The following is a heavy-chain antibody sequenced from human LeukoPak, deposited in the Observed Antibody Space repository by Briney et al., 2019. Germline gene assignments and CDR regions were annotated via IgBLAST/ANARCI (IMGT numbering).Heavy chain of an antibody. CDR1: GYTFTDYH. V-gene: IGHV1-2*02. J-gene: IGHJ4*02. CDR3: ARAVAVKFDY. D-gene: IGHD6-19*01. CDR2: INLDGGDT. Sequence: ASVKVSCKASGYTFTDYHMHWVRQAPAQGLEWMGCINLDGGDTNYAQKFQGRVTMTRDTAITTASMELSRLRSDDTAVYYCARAVAVKFDYWGQGTLVTVSS.